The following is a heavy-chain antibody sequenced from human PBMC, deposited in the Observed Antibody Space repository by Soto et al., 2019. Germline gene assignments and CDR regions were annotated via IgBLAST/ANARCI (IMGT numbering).Heavy chain of an antibody. CDR2: ISPHNFNT. CDR3: ARDKVWGGFDI. Sequence: QVQLVQSGAEVKKPGDSVKVSCSASGYTFTHFYITWVRQAPGQGLEWMGAISPHNFNTNFAQKFQGRVTMTTDSFTSTAYMELRSLRSDDTAVYYCARDKVWGGFDIWGQGTMVTVSS. J-gene: IGHJ3*02. CDR1: GYTFTHFY. D-gene: IGHD3-16*01. V-gene: IGHV1-18*01.